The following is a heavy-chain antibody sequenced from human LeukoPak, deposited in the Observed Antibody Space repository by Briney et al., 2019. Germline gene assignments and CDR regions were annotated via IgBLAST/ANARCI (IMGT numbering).Heavy chain of an antibody. Sequence: GGSLRLSCAASGFTFSNYNMNWVRQAPGKGLEWVAYISSTGSRIYYADSVEGRFTISRDDAKNSLYLQMNSLRVEDTALYYCATLRWGSGRYAGDYWGQGSLVTVSS. CDR3: ATLRWGSGRYAGDY. CDR1: GFTFSNYN. V-gene: IGHV3-48*04. CDR2: ISSTGSRI. D-gene: IGHD6-19*01. J-gene: IGHJ4*02.